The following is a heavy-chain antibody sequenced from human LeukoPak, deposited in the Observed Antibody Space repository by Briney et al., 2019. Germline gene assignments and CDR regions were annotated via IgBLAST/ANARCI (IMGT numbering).Heavy chain of an antibody. CDR2: IYYSGST. V-gene: IGHV4-39*01. Sequence: SETLSLTCTVSGGSISSSSYYWGWIRQPPGKGLEWIGSIYYSGSTYYNPSLKSRVTISVDASKNQFSLKLSSVTAADTAVYYCAVNLPTRDYWGQGTLVTVSS. D-gene: IGHD2-2*01. J-gene: IGHJ4*02. CDR1: GGSISSSSYY. CDR3: AVNLPTRDY.